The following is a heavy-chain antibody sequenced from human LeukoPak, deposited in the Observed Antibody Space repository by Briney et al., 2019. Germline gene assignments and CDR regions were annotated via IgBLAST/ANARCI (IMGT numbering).Heavy chain of an antibody. J-gene: IGHJ5*02. Sequence: GSSVKVSCKASGGTFSSYTISWVRQAPGQGLEWMGRIIPILGIANYAQKFQGRVTITADKSTSTAYMELSSLRSEDTAVYYCARDPGEEYSSSSDHWGQGTLDTVSS. CDR2: IIPILGIA. V-gene: IGHV1-69*04. D-gene: IGHD6-6*01. CDR1: GGTFSSYT. CDR3: ARDPGEEYSSSSDH.